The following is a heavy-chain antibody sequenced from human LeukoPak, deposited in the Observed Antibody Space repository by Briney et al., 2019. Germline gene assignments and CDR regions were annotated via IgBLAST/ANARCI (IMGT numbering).Heavy chain of an antibody. CDR1: GFTFSSYG. CDR2: ISYDGSNK. J-gene: IGHJ3*02. D-gene: IGHD1-1*01. CDR3: ARGLKLDDGFDI. Sequence: GGSLRLSCAASGFTFSSYGMHWVRQAPGKGLEWVAVISYDGSNKYYADSVKGRFIISRDNSKNTLYLQMNSLRAEDTAVYYCARGLKLDDGFDIWGQGTMVTVSS. V-gene: IGHV3-30*03.